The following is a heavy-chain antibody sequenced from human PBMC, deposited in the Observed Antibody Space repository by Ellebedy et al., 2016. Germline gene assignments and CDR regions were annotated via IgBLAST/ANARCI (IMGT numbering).Heavy chain of an antibody. CDR2: IYYSGST. CDR1: GASLTGGSYY. CDR3: ARQSTDGPYTKIYYFFMDV. J-gene: IGHJ6*03. V-gene: IGHV4-39*01. Sequence: SETLSLXXTVSGASLTGGSYYWGWIRQPPGKGLEWIGSIYYSGSTYFSGDTYYSPSLRSRVTIAVDTSKNQFSLRLNSVTAADTAMYYCARQSTDGPYTKIYYFFMDVWGKGTMVTVSS. D-gene: IGHD3-16*01.